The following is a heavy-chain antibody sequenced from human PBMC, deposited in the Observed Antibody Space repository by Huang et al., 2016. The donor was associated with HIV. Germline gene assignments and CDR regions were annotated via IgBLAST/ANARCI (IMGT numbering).Heavy chain of an antibody. CDR2: INWNIVKL. V-gene: IGHV3-43*01. J-gene: IGHJ4*01. D-gene: IGHD2-8*02. CDR3: KATGYWGSHFDA. CDR1: GFTFDDYT. Sequence: MELVESGGAVVQPGRSLRLSCAVSGFTFDDYTMHWVRQVPGKSLEWVSLINWNIVKLHYSETVKGRFIISRDNSKNSLYLQLNNLTTDDTAFYCAKATGYWGSHFDAWGHGTLVTVSS.